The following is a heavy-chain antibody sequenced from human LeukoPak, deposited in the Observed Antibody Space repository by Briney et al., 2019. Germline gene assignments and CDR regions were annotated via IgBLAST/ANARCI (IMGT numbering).Heavy chain of an antibody. D-gene: IGHD2-21*01. Sequence: GASVTVSCKASGGTFISYAISWVRQAPGQGLEWMGGIIPIFGTANYAQKFQGRVTITADESTSTAYMELSSLRSEDTAVYYCAREVVDGGYGMDVWGKGTTVTVSS. CDR1: GGTFISYA. CDR3: AREVVDGGYGMDV. CDR2: IIPIFGTA. J-gene: IGHJ6*04. V-gene: IGHV1-69*13.